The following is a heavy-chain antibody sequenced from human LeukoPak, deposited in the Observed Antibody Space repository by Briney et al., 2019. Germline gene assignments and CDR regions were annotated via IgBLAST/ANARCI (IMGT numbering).Heavy chain of an antibody. CDR3: VPLTDGSVDQ. D-gene: IGHD3-10*01. Sequence: GGSLRLSCAASTFTVNTNYMTWVRQAPGKGLEWVSMIYSGGSPYYADSVKSRFTISRDNSKNTLNLQMNSLRVEDTAVYYCVPLTDGSVDQWGQGTLVTVSS. CDR2: IYSGGSP. V-gene: IGHV3-66*01. J-gene: IGHJ4*02. CDR1: TFTVNTNY.